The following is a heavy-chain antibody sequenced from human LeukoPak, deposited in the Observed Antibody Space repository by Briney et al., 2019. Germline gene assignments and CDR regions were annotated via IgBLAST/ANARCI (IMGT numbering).Heavy chain of an antibody. CDR2: INHSGST. CDR1: GGSFSGYY. CDR3: ARTRVVPASRSGYYYYGMDV. D-gene: IGHD2-2*01. V-gene: IGHV4-34*01. Sequence: KASETLSLTCAVYGGSFSGYYWSWIRQPPRKGLEWIGEINHSGSTNYNPSLKSRVTISVDTSKNQFSLKLSAVTAADTAVYYCARTRVVPASRSGYYYYGMDVWGQGTTVTVSS. J-gene: IGHJ6*02.